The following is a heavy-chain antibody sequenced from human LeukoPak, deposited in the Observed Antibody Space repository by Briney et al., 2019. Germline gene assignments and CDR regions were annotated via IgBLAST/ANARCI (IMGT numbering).Heavy chain of an antibody. CDR2: IYYSGST. Sequence: SETLSLTCTVSGGSISSYYWSWIRQPPGKGLEWIGYIYYSGSTNYNPSLKSRVTISVDTSKNQFSLKLSSVTAADTAVYCCASIPPLYGSGGYSSDYWGQGTLITVSS. CDR1: GGSISSYY. J-gene: IGHJ4*02. V-gene: IGHV4-59*01. CDR3: ASIPPLYGSGGYSSDY. D-gene: IGHD3-10*01.